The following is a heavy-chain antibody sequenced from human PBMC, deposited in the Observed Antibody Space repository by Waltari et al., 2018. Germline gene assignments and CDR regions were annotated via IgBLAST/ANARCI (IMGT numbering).Heavy chain of an antibody. V-gene: IGHV1-69*13. J-gene: IGHJ4*02. CDR2: SIPIFGTA. CDR3: ARDLEMATIQGDY. CDR1: GGTFSSYA. Sequence: QVQLVQSGAEVKKPGSSVKVSCKASGGTFSSYAISWVRRAPGQGLEWMGGSIPIFGTANYAQKFQGRVTITADESTSTAYMELSSLRSEDTAVYYCARDLEMATIQGDYWGQGTLVTVSS. D-gene: IGHD5-12*01.